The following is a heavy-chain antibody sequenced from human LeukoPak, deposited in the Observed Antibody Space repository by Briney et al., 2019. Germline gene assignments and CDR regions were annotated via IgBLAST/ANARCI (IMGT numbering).Heavy chain of an antibody. CDR2: LHYTGSA. D-gene: IGHD3-10*01. J-gene: IGHJ4*02. Sequence: WVRQPPGKGLEWIGTLHYTGSAYYSPSLKSRLTISVHTSKNQFSLTLSSVTAADTAVYYCARLPSPYGSGNYYSDHWGQGTLVTVSS. CDR3: ARLPSPYGSGNYYSDH. V-gene: IGHV4-39*01.